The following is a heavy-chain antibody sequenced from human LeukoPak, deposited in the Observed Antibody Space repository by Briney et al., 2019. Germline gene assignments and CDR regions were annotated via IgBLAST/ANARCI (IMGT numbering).Heavy chain of an antibody. J-gene: IGHJ4*02. Sequence: GGSLRLSCAASGFTFSSYAMHWVRQAPGKGLEWVAVISYDGSNKYYADSVKGRFTISRDNSKNTLYLQMNSLRAEDTAAYYCARGASTQNAFDYWGQGTLVTVSS. CDR1: GFTFSSYA. D-gene: IGHD1-1*01. CDR3: ARGASTQNAFDY. V-gene: IGHV3-30-3*01. CDR2: ISYDGSNK.